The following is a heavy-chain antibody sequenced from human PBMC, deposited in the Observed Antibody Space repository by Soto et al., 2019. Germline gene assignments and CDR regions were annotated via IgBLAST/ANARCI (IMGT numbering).Heavy chain of an antibody. CDR1: GFTVSSNY. Sequence: PGGSLRLSCAASGFTVSSNYMSWVRQAPGKGLEWVSVIYSGGSTNYADSVKGRFTISRDNAKNTLHLQMDSLRVEDTAVYYCARVPHCSSSSCYSYFDNWGQGTLVTV. V-gene: IGHV3-66*01. CDR3: ARVPHCSSSSCYSYFDN. CDR2: IYSGGST. J-gene: IGHJ4*02. D-gene: IGHD2-2*02.